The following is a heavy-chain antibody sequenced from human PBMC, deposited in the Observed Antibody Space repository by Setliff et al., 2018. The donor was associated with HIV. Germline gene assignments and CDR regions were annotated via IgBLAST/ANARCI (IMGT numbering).Heavy chain of an antibody. J-gene: IGHJ6*02. CDR3: ARDCRVGWVFTYGMDV. D-gene: IGHD6-13*01. Sequence: GGSLRLSCAASGFTFDDYKMNWVRQAPGKGLEWVSSISSSSTYTFYADSVKGRFTISRDNAKNSLYLQMNSLRPEDTAVYYCARDCRVGWVFTYGMDVWGQGTLVTVSS. CDR1: GFTFDDYK. V-gene: IGHV3-21*04. CDR2: ISSSSTYT.